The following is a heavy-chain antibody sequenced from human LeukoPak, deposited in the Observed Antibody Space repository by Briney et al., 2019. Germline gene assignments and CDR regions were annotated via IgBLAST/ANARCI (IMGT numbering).Heavy chain of an antibody. CDR1: GLTLSTNG. V-gene: IGHV3-43*02. J-gene: IGHJ4*02. D-gene: IGHD2-21*02. CDR3: AKDRTYCGGDCFYSGDGYYFDY. Sequence: PGGSLRLSCAASGLTLSTNGMSWVRQAPGKGLEWVSSIPGDDSATYYADSVKGRFTISRDNSKNSLYLQMNSLRTEDTALYYCAKDRTYCGGDCFYSGDGYYFDYWGQGTLVTVSS. CDR2: IPGDDSAT.